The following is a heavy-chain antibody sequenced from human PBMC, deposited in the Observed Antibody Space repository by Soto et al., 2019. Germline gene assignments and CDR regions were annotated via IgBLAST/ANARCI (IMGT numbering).Heavy chain of an antibody. Sequence: EVQLVESGGGLVKPGGSPRLSCAASGFTFSNAWMSWVRQAPGKGLEWVGRIKSKTDGGTTDYAAPVKGRFTISRDDSKNTLYLQMNSLKTEDTAVYYCTTQDIWFGELLIDYWGQGTLVTVSS. CDR2: IKSKTDGGTT. CDR3: TTQDIWFGELLIDY. D-gene: IGHD3-10*01. J-gene: IGHJ4*02. CDR1: GFTFSNAW. V-gene: IGHV3-15*01.